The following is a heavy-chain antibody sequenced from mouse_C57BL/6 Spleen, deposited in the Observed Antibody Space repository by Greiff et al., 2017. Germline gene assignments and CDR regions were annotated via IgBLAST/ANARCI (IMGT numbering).Heavy chain of an antibody. Sequence: QVQLQQPGAELVKPGASVKMSCKASGYTFTSYWITWVKQRPGQGLEWIGDIYPGSGSTNYNEKFKSKATLTVDTSSSTAYMQLSSLTSEDSAVYYCARLYGNYVNFDYWGQGTTLTVSS. J-gene: IGHJ2*01. V-gene: IGHV1-55*01. D-gene: IGHD2-1*01. CDR2: IYPGSGST. CDR1: GYTFTSYW. CDR3: ARLYGNYVNFDY.